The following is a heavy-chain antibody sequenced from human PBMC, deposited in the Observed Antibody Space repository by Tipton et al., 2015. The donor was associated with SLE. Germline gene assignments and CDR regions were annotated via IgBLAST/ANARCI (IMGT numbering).Heavy chain of an antibody. CDR3: ARSGGPYGADAFDI. CDR1: GDSISSSGYY. V-gene: IGHV4-39*07. CDR2: ISYSGST. D-gene: IGHD3-16*01. J-gene: IGHJ3*02. Sequence: TLSLTCTVSGDSISSSGYYWAWIRQPPGKGLEWIGSISYSGSTYYNPSLKSRVTISVDTSKNQFSLKLTSVTAADTAVYYCARSGGPYGADAFDIWGQGTMVTVSS.